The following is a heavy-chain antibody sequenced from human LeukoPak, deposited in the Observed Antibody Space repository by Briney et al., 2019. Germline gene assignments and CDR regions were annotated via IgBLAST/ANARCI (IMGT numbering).Heavy chain of an antibody. CDR1: GDSISTTTNY. J-gene: IGHJ4*02. D-gene: IGHD3-9*01. CDR2: LHFSGNT. Sequence: SETLSLTCTVSGDSISTTTNYWGWIRQPPGKGLEWIGSLHFSGNTYYNPSHKSRIALSLDASKDQFSLRLTSVTAADTAVYYYARHNDIPRGIVSKSEFHNWGQGTLVTVSS. CDR3: ARHNDIPRGIVSKSEFHN. V-gene: IGHV4-39*01.